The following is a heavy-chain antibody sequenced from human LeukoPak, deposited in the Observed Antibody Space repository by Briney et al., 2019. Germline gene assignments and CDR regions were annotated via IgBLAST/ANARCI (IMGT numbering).Heavy chain of an antibody. D-gene: IGHD1-20*01. V-gene: IGHV4-30-4*08. CDR3: ARVEYNWNDEEFDY. CDR1: GGSISSGDYY. Sequence: SATQSLTCTVSGGSISSGDYYWSWIRQPRGKGLEWIGYIYYSGSTYYNPSLKSRVTISVDTSKNQFSLKLSSVTAADTAVYYCARVEYNWNDEEFDYWGQGTLVTVSS. CDR2: IYYSGST. J-gene: IGHJ4*02.